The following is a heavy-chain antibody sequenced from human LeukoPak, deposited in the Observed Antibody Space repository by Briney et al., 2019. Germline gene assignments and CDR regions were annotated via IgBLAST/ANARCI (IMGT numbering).Heavy chain of an antibody. CDR1: GFAFSSYS. CDR3: ARDYYDSSGYYYPFDY. D-gene: IGHD3-22*01. V-gene: IGHV3-21*01. J-gene: IGHJ4*02. CDR2: ISSSSSYI. Sequence: GGSLRLSCAASGFAFSSYSMNCVRQAPGKGLEWVPSISSSSSYIYYADSVKGRFTISRDNAKNSLYLQMNSLRAEDTAVYYCARDYYDSSGYYYPFDYWGQGTLVTVSS.